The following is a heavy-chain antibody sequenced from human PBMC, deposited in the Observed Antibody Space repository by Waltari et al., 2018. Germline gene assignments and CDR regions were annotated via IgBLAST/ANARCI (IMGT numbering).Heavy chain of an antibody. V-gene: IGHV4-34*01. CDR1: GGSFSDYY. D-gene: IGHD2-2*01. Sequence: QVQLQQWGAGLLKPSETLSLTCAVYGGSFSDYYWTWIRQPPGKRLEWIGEFNHSGSVNYNPSLKSRLTISVDTSKSQFSLKLTSVTAADTAVYYCARRVLFTRAVVFAATRPSGGMDVWGQGTTVTVSS. J-gene: IGHJ6*02. CDR3: ARRVLFTRAVVFAATRPSGGMDV. CDR2: FNHSGSV.